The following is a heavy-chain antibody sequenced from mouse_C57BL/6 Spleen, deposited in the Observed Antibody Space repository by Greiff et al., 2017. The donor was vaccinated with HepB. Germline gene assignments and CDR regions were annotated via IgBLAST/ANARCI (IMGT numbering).Heavy chain of an antibody. CDR2: IDPENGDT. D-gene: IGHD2-4*01. CDR1: GFNIKDDY. V-gene: IGHV14-4*01. Sequence: VQLQQSGAELVRPGASVKLSCTASGFNIKDDYMHWVKQRPEQGLEWIGWIDPENGDTEYASKFQGKATITADTSSNTAYLQLSSLTSEDTAVYYFFYDYAMDYWGQGTSVTVSS. CDR3: FYDYAMDY. J-gene: IGHJ4*01.